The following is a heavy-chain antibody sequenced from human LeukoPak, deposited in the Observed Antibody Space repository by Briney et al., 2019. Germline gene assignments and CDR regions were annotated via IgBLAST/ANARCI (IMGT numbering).Heavy chain of an antibody. V-gene: IGHV3-23*01. CDR3: AKVQYDSSGYYYLGY. J-gene: IGHJ4*02. D-gene: IGHD3-22*01. CDR1: GFTFSSYG. CDR2: ISDSGGRT. Sequence: PGGSLRLSCAASGFTFSSYGMTWVRQAPGKGLEWVSAISDSGGRTYYADSVKGRFTISRDNSKNTLYLQMNSLRAEDTAVYYCAKVQYDSSGYYYLGYWGQGTLVTVSS.